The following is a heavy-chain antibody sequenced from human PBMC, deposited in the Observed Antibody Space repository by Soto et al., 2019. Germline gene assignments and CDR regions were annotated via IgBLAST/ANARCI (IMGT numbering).Heavy chain of an antibody. J-gene: IGHJ6*02. CDR2: IWYDGSNK. V-gene: IGHV3-33*01. D-gene: IGHD3-3*01. CDR1: GFTFSSYG. Sequence: GGSLRLACAASGFTFSSYGMHWVRQAPGKGLEWVAVIWYDGSNKYYADSVKGRFTISRDNSKNTLYLQMNSLRAEDTAVYYCARDYYDFWSGPSGMDVWGQGTTVTVSS. CDR3: ARDYYDFWSGPSGMDV.